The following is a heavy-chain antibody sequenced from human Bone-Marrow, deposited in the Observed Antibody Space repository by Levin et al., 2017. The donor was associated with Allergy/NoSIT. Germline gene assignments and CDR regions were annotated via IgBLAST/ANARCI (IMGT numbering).Heavy chain of an antibody. D-gene: IGHD2-15*01. CDR1: GYTFLSYG. J-gene: IGHJ6*02. Sequence: GESLKISCKASGYTFLSYGFSWVRQAPGQGLEWLGWISPYSSPTSYSKIVQGRVTLTTDTSTTTVYLTLRNLRSDDTAVYYSARTGYCGGGNCNGYKISENYYFYGMDVWGQGTTVSVSS. CDR3: ARTGYCGGGNCNGYKISENYYFYGMDV. CDR2: ISPYSSPT. V-gene: IGHV1-18*04.